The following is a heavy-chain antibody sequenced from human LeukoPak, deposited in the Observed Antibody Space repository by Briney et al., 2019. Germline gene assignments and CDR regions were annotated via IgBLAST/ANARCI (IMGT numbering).Heavy chain of an antibody. CDR3: ARDQESYGDY. D-gene: IGHD1-26*01. Sequence: ASVKVSCKASGYTFTGYYMHWVRQAPGQGLEWMGIINPSGGSTSYAQKFQGRVTMTRDTSTSTVYMELSSLRSEDTAVYYRARDQESYGDYWGQGTLVTVSS. J-gene: IGHJ4*02. CDR1: GYTFTGYY. V-gene: IGHV1-46*01. CDR2: INPSGGST.